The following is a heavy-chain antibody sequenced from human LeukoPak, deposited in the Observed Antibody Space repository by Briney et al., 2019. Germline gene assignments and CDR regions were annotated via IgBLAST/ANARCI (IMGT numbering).Heavy chain of an antibody. CDR1: GFTFGDYA. D-gene: IGHD3-16*01. V-gene: IGHV3-49*04. Sequence: GGSLRLSCTASGFTFGDYAMSWGRQAPGKGLEWVGFIRSKAYGGTTEYAASVKGRFTISRDDSKSIAYLQMNSLKTEDTAVYYCTREGRGSDAFDYWGQGTLVTVSS. J-gene: IGHJ4*02. CDR2: IRSKAYGGTT. CDR3: TREGRGSDAFDY.